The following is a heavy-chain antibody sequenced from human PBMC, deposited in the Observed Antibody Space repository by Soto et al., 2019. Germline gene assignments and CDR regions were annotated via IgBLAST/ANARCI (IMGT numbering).Heavy chain of an antibody. CDR2: INSDGSST. CDR3: ARVGDFWCYWYDPFLTNKNYYYYYGMDV. J-gene: IGHJ6*02. Sequence: GGSLRLSCAASGFTFSSYWMHWVRQAPGKGLVWVSRINSDGSSTSYADSVKGRLTISRDNAKDTLYLQMNSLRAEDTAVYYCARVGDFWCYWYDPFLTNKNYYYYYGMDVWGQGTTVTVSS. D-gene: IGHD3-3*01. CDR1: GFTFSSYW. V-gene: IGHV3-74*01.